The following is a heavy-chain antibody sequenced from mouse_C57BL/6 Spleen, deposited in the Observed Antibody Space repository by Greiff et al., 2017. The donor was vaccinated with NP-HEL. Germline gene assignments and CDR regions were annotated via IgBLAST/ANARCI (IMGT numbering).Heavy chain of an antibody. CDR1: GYTFTSYW. J-gene: IGHJ1*03. CDR3: ARNNRDGYYRYFDV. CDR2: IDPNSGGT. D-gene: IGHD2-3*01. V-gene: IGHV1-72*01. Sequence: QVHVKQPGAELVKPGASVKLSCKASGYTFTSYWMHWVKQRPGRGLEWIGRIDPNSGGTKYNEKFKSKATLTVDKPSSTAYMQLSSLTSEDSAVYYCARNNRDGYYRYFDVWGTGTTVTVSS.